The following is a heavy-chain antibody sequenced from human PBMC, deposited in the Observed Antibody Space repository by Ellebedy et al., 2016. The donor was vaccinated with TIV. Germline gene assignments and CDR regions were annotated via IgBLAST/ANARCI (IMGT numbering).Heavy chain of an antibody. CDR1: GGIFRSYA. CDR3: ARLSDRGEH. J-gene: IGHJ1*01. D-gene: IGHD3-16*01. Sequence: ASVKVSCKASGGIFRSYAISWVRQAPGQGLEWMGGIIAIFGTANYAQKFQGRITITADESTTTAYMELSSLRSEDTAVYYCARLSDRGEHWGQGTLVTISS. V-gene: IGHV1-69*13. CDR2: IIAIFGTA.